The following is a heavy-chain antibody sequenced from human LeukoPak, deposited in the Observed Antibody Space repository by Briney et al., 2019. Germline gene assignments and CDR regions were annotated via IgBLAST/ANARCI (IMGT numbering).Heavy chain of an antibody. CDR2: IRYDGSNK. J-gene: IGHJ6*03. Sequence: GGSLRLSCAASGFTFSSYGMHWVRQAPGKGLEWVAFIRYDGSNKYYADSVKGRFTISRDNSKNTLYLQMNSLRAEDTAVYYCAKAIQLLYYYMDVWGKGTTVTVSS. V-gene: IGHV3-30*02. CDR1: GFTFSSYG. CDR3: AKAIQLLYYYMDV. D-gene: IGHD2-2*01.